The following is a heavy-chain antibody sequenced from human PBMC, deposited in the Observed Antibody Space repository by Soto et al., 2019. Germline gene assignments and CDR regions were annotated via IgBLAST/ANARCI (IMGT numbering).Heavy chain of an antibody. Sequence: LRLSCAASGFTFSSYAMHWVRQAPGKGLEWVAVISYDGSNKYYADSVKGRFTISRDNSKNTLYLQMNSLRAEDTAVYYCAREGSITMIVVVISPYWDYWGQGTLVTVSS. D-gene: IGHD3-22*01. CDR1: GFTFSSYA. CDR3: AREGSITMIVVVISPYWDY. V-gene: IGHV3-30-3*01. CDR2: ISYDGSNK. J-gene: IGHJ4*02.